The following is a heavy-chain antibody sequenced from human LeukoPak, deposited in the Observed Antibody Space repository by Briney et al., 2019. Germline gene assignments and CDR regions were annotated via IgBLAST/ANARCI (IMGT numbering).Heavy chain of an antibody. J-gene: IGHJ5*02. D-gene: IGHD6-6*01. V-gene: IGHV1-69*05. Sequence: ASVKVSCKASGGTFSSYAISWVRQAPGQGVEWMGRIIPIFGTANYAQKFQRRVTITTDESTTTAYMELSSLRSEDTAVYYCASQDGYSSSSNWFDPWGQGTLVTVSS. CDR3: ASQDGYSSSSNWFDP. CDR1: GGTFSSYA. CDR2: IIPIFGTA.